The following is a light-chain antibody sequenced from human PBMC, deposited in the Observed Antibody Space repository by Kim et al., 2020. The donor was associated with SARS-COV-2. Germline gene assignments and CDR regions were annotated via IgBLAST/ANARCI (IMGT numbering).Light chain of an antibody. V-gene: IGKV3-20*01. CDR2: GAS. CDR3: QVYAYSPIT. Sequence: ETMLTQSPGTLSLSPGDRATLSCRATQSVSGSYLAWYQQKPGQAPRLLIYGASSRATAIPDRFSGSGSGTDFTLTISRLEPDDFAVYYCQVYAYSPITFGQGTRLEIK. J-gene: IGKJ5*01. CDR1: QSVSGSY.